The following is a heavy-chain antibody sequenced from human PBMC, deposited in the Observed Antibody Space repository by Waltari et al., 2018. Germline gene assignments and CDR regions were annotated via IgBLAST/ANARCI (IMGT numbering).Heavy chain of an antibody. Sequence: QVPLVQSGAEVQNPEPSVQVSCKPPGYSFTVYYLHWVRQAPGQGLEWMGRINPNSGGTNDAQKFQGRVTMNRDTSISTAYMWLSRLRCDDTAMYDCARTPLGSFSGGSCYPFDYWGQGTLVTDSS. CDR3: ARTPLGSFSGGSCYPFDY. CDR1: GYSFTVYY. V-gene: IGHV1-2*06. J-gene: IGHJ4*02. D-gene: IGHD2-15*01. CDR2: INPNSGGT.